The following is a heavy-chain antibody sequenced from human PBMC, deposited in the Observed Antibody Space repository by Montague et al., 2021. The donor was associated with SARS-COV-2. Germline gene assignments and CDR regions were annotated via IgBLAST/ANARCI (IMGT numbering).Heavy chain of an antibody. CDR3: ARDRGYGDFYYYGMDV. V-gene: IGHV3-48*03. D-gene: IGHD3-10*01. Sequence: SLRLSCAASGFTFSNYEMNWVRQAPGKGLEWVLYISSSGSTIYYAVSVKGRFTISRDNAQNSLYLQMNSLRAEDTGVYYCARDRGYGDFYYYGMDVWGQGTTVTVSS. CDR2: ISSSGSTI. J-gene: IGHJ6*02. CDR1: GFTFSNYE.